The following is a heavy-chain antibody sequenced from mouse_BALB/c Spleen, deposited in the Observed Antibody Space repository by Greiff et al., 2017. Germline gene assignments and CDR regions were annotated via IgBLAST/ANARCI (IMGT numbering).Heavy chain of an antibody. D-gene: IGHD2-3*01. CDR1: GYSITSDYA. CDR3: ARIYDGYYYFDY. Sequence: EVKVEESGPGLVKPSQSLSLTCTVTGYSITSDYAWNWIRQFPGNKLEWMGYISYSGSTSYNPSLKSRISITRDTSKNQFFLQLNSVTTEDTATYYCARIYDGYYYFDYWGQGTTLTVSS. V-gene: IGHV3-2*02. J-gene: IGHJ2*01. CDR2: ISYSGST.